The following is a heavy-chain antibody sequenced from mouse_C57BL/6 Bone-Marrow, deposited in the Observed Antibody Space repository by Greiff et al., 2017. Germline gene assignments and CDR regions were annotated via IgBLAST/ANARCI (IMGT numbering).Heavy chain of an antibody. CDR2: ISDGGSYT. CDR1: GFTFSSYA. CDR3: AREIPDYGSSFYYAMDY. D-gene: IGHD1-1*01. J-gene: IGHJ4*01. Sequence: DVKLVESGGGLVKPGGSLKLSCAASGFTFSSYAMSWVRQTPEKRLEWVATISDGGSYTYYPDNVKGRFTISRANAKNNLYLQMSHLKSEDTAMYYCAREIPDYGSSFYYAMDYWGQGTSVTVSS. V-gene: IGHV5-4*01.